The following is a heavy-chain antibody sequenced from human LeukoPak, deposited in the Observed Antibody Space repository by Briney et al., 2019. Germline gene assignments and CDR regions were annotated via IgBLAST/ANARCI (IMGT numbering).Heavy chain of an antibody. CDR1: GFTFSTYG. V-gene: IGHV3-23*01. Sequence: GGTLRLSCAASGFTFSTYGMSWVRQAPGKGLEWVSAIRGSGGSTYYADSVKGRFTISRDNSKNTLYLQMNSLRDEDTAVYYCAKSAIVGATYRGNYWGQGTLVTVSS. CDR2: IRGSGGST. J-gene: IGHJ4*02. D-gene: IGHD1-26*01. CDR3: AKSAIVGATYRGNY.